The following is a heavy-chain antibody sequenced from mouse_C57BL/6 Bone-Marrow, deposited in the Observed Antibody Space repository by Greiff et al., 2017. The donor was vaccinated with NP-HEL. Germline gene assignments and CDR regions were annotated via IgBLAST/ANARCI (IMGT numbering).Heavy chain of an antibody. CDR3: ARSIYDYYAYDPFYARDY. CDR1: GFTFTDYY. J-gene: IGHJ4*01. Sequence: EVKLVESGGGLVQPGGSLSLSCAASGFTFTDYYMSWVRQTPGKALEWVGFIRNKANGYTSEYSASVKGRFTIARANSQAFLYLQMIARRAEDSATYYCARSIYDYYAYDPFYARDYCGQGTAVTVSS. V-gene: IGHV7-3*01. CDR2: IRNKANGYTS. D-gene: IGHD2-4*01.